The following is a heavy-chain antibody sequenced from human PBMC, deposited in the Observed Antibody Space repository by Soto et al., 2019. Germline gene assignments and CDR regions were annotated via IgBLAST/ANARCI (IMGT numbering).Heavy chain of an antibody. Sequence: SGPTLVKPTQTLTLTCTFSGFSLSTSGVGVGWIRQPPGKALEWLALIYWDDDKRYSPTLKSRLTITKDTSKNQVVLTMTNMDPVDTATYYCAQAKKQYDILTGYSYANWFDPWGQGTLVTVSS. CDR3: AQAKKQYDILTGYSYANWFDP. CDR1: GFSLSTSGVG. D-gene: IGHD3-9*01. J-gene: IGHJ5*02. CDR2: IYWDDDK. V-gene: IGHV2-5*02.